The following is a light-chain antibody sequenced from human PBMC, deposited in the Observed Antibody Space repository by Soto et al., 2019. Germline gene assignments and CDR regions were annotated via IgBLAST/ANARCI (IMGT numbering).Light chain of an antibody. V-gene: IGKV3-20*01. CDR1: QSVSSSF. Sequence: EMVLTQSPGTLSLSPGERATLSCRASQSVSSSFLAWYQQKPRQAPRLLIYGASTRATGMPDRFSGSGSGTDFALTISRLEPEDFAVYYCQQYGSSPPWTVGQGTKVEIK. CDR2: GAS. J-gene: IGKJ1*01. CDR3: QQYGSSPPWT.